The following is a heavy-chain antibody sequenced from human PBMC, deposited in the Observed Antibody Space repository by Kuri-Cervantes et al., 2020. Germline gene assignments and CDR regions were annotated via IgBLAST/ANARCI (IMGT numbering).Heavy chain of an antibody. CDR1: GGTFSSYT. CDR2: IIPILGIA. D-gene: IGHD6-19*01. Sequence: SVKVSCKASGGTFSSYTISWVRQAPGQGLEWMGRIIPILGIANYAQKFQGRVTITADKSTSTAYMELSSPRSEDTAVYYCASAYRGGYSSGWFLGDYWGQGTLVTISS. V-gene: IGHV1-69*02. J-gene: IGHJ4*02. CDR3: ASAYRGGYSSGWFLGDY.